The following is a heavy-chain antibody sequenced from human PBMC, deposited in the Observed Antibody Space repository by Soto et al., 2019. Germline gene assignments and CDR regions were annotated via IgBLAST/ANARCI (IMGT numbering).Heavy chain of an antibody. D-gene: IGHD2-2*01. CDR1: GFTFTSSA. V-gene: IGHV1-58*02. CDR2: IVVGSGNT. Sequence: SVKVSCKASGFTFTSSAMQWVRQARGQRLEWMGWIVVGSGNTNYAQKFQERVTITRDMSTSTAYMELSSLRSEDTAVYYCAAGPRVVVPAAPTYYYYYGMDVWGQGTTVTV. J-gene: IGHJ6*02. CDR3: AAGPRVVVPAAPTYYYYYGMDV.